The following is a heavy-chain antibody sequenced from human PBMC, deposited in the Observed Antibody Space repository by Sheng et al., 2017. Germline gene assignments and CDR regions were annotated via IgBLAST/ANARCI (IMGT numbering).Heavy chain of an antibody. CDR3: AKDSSSGPFDAFDI. Sequence: EVQLVESGGGLVQPGRSLRLSCAASGFTFDDYAMHWVRQAPGKGLEWVSGISWNSGSIGYADSVKGRFTISRDNAKNSLYLQMNSLRAEDMALYYCAKDSSSGPFDAFDIWGQGTMVTV. J-gene: IGHJ3*02. V-gene: IGHV3-9*03. CDR1: GFTFDDYA. CDR2: ISWNSGSI. D-gene: IGHD3-22*01.